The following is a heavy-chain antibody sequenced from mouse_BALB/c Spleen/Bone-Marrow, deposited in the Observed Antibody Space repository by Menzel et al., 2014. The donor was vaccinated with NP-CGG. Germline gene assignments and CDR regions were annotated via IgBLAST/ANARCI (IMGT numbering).Heavy chain of an antibody. CDR2: IDPANGNT. V-gene: IGHV14-3*02. J-gene: IGHJ4*01. CDR3: ARWEYYAMDY. D-gene: IGHD4-1*01. CDR1: GFNIKDTY. Sequence: VQLQQSGAVLVKPGASVKLFCTASGFNIKDTYMHWVKQRPEQGLEWIGRIDPANGNTKYDPKFQGKATITADTSSNTAYLQLSSLTSEDTAVYYCARWEYYAMDYWGQGTSVTVSS.